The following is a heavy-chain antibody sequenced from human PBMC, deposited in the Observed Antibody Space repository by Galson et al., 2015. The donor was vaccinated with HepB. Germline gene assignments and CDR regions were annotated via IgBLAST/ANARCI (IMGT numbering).Heavy chain of an antibody. D-gene: IGHD3-16*01. CDR3: AKAGGVGAFDI. Sequence: SLRLSCAASGFTFSSYGMHWVRQAPGKGLEWVAVISYDGSNKYYADSVKGRFTISRDNSKNTLYLQMNSLRAEDTAVYYCAKAGGVGAFDIWGQGTMVTVSS. CDR2: ISYDGSNK. J-gene: IGHJ3*02. CDR1: GFTFSSYG. V-gene: IGHV3-30*18.